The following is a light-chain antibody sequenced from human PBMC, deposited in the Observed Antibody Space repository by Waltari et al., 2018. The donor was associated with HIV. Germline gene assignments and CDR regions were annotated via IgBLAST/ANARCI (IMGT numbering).Light chain of an antibody. CDR3: QQYYNFPVT. J-gene: IGKJ2*01. CDR1: QNIGNW. CDR2: KAS. V-gene: IGKV1-5*03. Sequence: DIQMTQSPSTLSASIGDRVSFTCRASQNIGNWLAWYQQKPGKAPNLLISKASNLESGVPANFSGSGSGTHFTLTISGLRPDDFASYYCQQYYNFPVTFGQWTKL.